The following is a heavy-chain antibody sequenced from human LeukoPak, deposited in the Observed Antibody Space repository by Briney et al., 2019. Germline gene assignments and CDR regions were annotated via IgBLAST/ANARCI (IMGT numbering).Heavy chain of an antibody. Sequence: GGSLRLSCAASGFTFSSYGMHWVRQAPGKGLEWVAVISYDGSNKYYADSVKGRFTISRDNAKNSLYLQMNSLRAEDTAVYYCARMDTAMAVFDYWGQGTLVTVSS. CDR1: GFTFSSYG. D-gene: IGHD5-18*01. CDR2: ISYDGSNK. V-gene: IGHV3-30*03. CDR3: ARMDTAMAVFDY. J-gene: IGHJ4*02.